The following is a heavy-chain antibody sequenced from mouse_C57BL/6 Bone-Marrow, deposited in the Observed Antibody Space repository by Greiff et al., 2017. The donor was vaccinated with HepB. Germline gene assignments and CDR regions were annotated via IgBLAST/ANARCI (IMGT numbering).Heavy chain of an antibody. CDR3: ARSGGYYGYWYFDV. D-gene: IGHD1-1*01. CDR2: INPNNGGT. J-gene: IGHJ1*03. V-gene: IGHV1-26*01. Sequence: VQLQQSGPELVKPGASVKISCKASGYTFTDYYMNWVKQSHGKSLEWIGDINPNNGGTSYNQKFKGKATLTVDTSSSTAYMELRSLTSEDSAVYYCARSGGYYGYWYFDVGGTGTTVTVSS. CDR1: GYTFTDYY.